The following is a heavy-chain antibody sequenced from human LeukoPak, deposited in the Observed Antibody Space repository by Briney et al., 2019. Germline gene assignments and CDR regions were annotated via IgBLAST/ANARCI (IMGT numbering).Heavy chain of an antibody. CDR3: ARGGIGEPGALGK. CDR2: IGSGGDT. Sequence: GGSLRLSCAASGFTFITYAMTWVRQAPGKGLEWVSSIGSGGDTYYADSVKGRFTISRDNSRNTLYLQMNGLRAEDAALYYCARGGIGEPGALGKWGQGTLVTVSA. D-gene: IGHD6-13*01. J-gene: IGHJ4*02. V-gene: IGHV3-23*01. CDR1: GFTFITYA.